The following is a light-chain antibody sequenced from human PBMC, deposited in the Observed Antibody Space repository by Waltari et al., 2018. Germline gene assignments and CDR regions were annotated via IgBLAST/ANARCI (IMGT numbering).Light chain of an antibody. V-gene: IGLV3-25*03. CDR3: QSADSTNTYVV. Sequence: SYALTQPPSVSVSPGQTARVTCSGDALPRVYTYWYQQRPGQAPALIIFKDRERLSGIPARFSASTSGTRSTLTISAVRAEDEAAYYCQSADSTNTYVVFGGGTKLTVL. CDR1: ALPRVY. J-gene: IGLJ2*01. CDR2: KDR.